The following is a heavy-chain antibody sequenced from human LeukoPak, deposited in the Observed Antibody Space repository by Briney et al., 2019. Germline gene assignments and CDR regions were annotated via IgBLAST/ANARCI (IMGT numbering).Heavy chain of an antibody. CDR3: ARDNRIVVVPAAPPGNY. V-gene: IGHV3-21*01. CDR1: GFTFSSYS. CDR2: ISSSSSYI. J-gene: IGHJ4*02. D-gene: IGHD2-2*01. Sequence: TGGSLRLSCAASGFTFSSYSMNWVRQAPGKGLEWVSSISSSSSYIYYADSVKGRFTISRDNAKNSLYLQMNSLRAEDTAAYYCARDNRIVVVPAAPPGNYWGQGTLVTVSS.